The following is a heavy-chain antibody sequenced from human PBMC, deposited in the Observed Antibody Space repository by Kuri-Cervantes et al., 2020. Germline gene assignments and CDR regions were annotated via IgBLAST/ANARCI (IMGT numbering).Heavy chain of an antibody. CDR1: GFTFSSYE. V-gene: IGHV3-74*01. D-gene: IGHD3-16*01. Sequence: GGSLRLSCAASGFTFSSYEMNWVRQPPGKGLEWVSRINAEGTLITYADSVKGRFTISRDNVKNTLHLQMNSLRAEDTAVYFCVRGMGEVWGQGTLVTVSS. CDR2: INAEGTLI. CDR3: VRGMGEV. J-gene: IGHJ3*01.